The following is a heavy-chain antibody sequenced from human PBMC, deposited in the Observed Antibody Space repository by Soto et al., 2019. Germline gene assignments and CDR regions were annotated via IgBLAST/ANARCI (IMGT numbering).Heavy chain of an antibody. CDR2: INHSGST. Sequence: SETLSLTCAVYGGSFSGYYWSWIRQPPGKGLEWIGEINHSGSTNYNPSLKSRVTISVDTSKNQFSLKLSSVTAADTAVYYCARVACITGTPHRWFDPWGQGTLVNSPQ. CDR3: ARVACITGTPHRWFDP. V-gene: IGHV4-34*01. CDR1: GGSFSGYY. J-gene: IGHJ5*02. D-gene: IGHD1-20*01.